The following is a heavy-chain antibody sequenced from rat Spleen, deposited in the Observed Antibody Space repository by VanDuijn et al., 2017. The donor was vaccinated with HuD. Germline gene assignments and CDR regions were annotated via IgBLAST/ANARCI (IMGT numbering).Heavy chain of an antibody. J-gene: IGHJ2*01. CDR1: GFTFNNYW. CDR3: AVSGYGY. Sequence: EVQLVESGGGLVQPGRSLKLSCAASGFTFNNYWMTWIRQAPGKGLEWVASITNTGSSTYYPDSVKGRFTISRDNAENTLCLQMNSLRSEDTATYYCAVSGYGYWGQGVMVTVSS. D-gene: IGHD4-3*01. CDR2: ITNTGSST. V-gene: IGHV5-31*01.